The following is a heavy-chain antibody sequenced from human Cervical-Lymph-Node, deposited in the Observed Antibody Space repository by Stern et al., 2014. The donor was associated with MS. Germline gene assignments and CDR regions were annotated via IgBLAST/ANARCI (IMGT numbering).Heavy chain of an antibody. V-gene: IGHV3-21*01. Sequence: EVQLLESGGDLVKPGGSLRLSCAASGFSFRSYDMNWVRQAPGKGLEWVASISRTSNYIYYADSVRGRFTISRDNDKNSLYLQMSSLRVDDTAVYYCAKAEQWLQEQLDYWGQGTLVTVSS. J-gene: IGHJ4*02. CDR3: AKAEQWLQEQLDY. CDR1: GFSFRSYD. CDR2: ISRTSNYI. D-gene: IGHD6-19*01.